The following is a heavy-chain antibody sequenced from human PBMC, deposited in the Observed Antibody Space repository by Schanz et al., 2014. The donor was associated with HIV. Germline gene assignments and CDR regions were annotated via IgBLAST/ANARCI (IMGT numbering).Heavy chain of an antibody. CDR1: GGTFRTYA. V-gene: IGHV1-69*01. D-gene: IGHD4-4*01. CDR3: AKARNSALPY. Sequence: QVQMVQSGAEVKEPGSSLKISCKGSGGTFRTYAINWVRQAPGQGLEWLGGLIPFFVTPKYAQKSPVRLTISADESTSTAHMELRSLTSEDTAIYYCAKARNSALPYWGQGGLVTVSS. CDR2: LIPFFVTP. J-gene: IGHJ4*02.